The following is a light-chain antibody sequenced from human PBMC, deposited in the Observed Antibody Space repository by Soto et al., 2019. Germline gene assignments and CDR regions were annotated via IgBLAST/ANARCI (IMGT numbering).Light chain of an antibody. V-gene: IGLV2-8*01. CDR1: SSDVGGSNH. J-gene: IGLJ1*01. Sequence: QSVLTQPPSASGSPGQSVTIPCTGGSSDVGGSNHVSWYQQHPGKAPKLIIYEVSKRPAGVPDRFSGSKSGNTASLTVSALQAEDEADYYCNSYTGSTRYVFGTGTKV. CDR2: EVS. CDR3: NSYTGSTRYV.